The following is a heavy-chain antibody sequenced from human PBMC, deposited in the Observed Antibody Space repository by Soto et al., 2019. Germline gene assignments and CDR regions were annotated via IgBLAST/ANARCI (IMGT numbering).Heavy chain of an antibody. J-gene: IGHJ4*02. CDR2: IYHSGST. D-gene: IGHD2-15*01. V-gene: IGHV4-4*02. CDR1: GGSISSSNW. Sequence: SETLSLTCAVSGGSISSSNWWSWVRQPPGKGLEWIGEIYHSGSTKYNPSLKSRVTISVDKSKNQFSLKLSSVTPTDTAVYYCAKGSCSGGSCYGYFDYWGQGALVTVSS. CDR3: AKGSCSGGSCYGYFDY.